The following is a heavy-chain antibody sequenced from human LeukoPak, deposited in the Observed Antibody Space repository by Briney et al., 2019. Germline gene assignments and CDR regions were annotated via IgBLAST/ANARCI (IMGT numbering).Heavy chain of an antibody. V-gene: IGHV3-33*01. CDR3: ARDSSSWYRAGYFDY. D-gene: IGHD6-13*01. Sequence: GRSLRLSCAASGFTFSIYGMHWVRQAPGKGLEWVAVIWYDGSNKYYADSVKGRFTISRDNSKNTLYLQMNSLRAEDTAVYYCARDSSSWYRAGYFDYWGQGTLVTVSS. CDR2: IWYDGSNK. CDR1: GFTFSIYG. J-gene: IGHJ4*02.